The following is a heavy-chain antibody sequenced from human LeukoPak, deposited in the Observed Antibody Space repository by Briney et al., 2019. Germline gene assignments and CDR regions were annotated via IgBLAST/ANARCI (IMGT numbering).Heavy chain of an antibody. CDR2: MNPNSGNT. CDR3: ARHHLGSGYQNWFDP. CDR1: GYTFTGYY. V-gene: IGHV1-8*03. J-gene: IGHJ5*02. Sequence: ASVKVSCKASGYTFTGYYMHWVRQAPGQGLEWMGWMNPNSGNTGYAQKFQGRVTITRNTSISTAYMELSSLRSEDTAVYYCARHHLGSGYQNWFDPWGQGTLVTVSS. D-gene: IGHD3-22*01.